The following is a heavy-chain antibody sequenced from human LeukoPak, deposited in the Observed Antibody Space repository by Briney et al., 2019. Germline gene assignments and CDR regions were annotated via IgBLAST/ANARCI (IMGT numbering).Heavy chain of an antibody. J-gene: IGHJ1*01. CDR3: GGDGYCNSGSCYGGFVQY. CDR1: GFGFSHYS. CDR2: ISSDGTNE. D-gene: IGHD2-15*01. V-gene: IGHV3-30-3*01. Sequence: PGGSLRLSCAASGFGFSHYSMHWVRQAPGKGLEWVARISSDGTNEDYADCVKGRFTISRDNSKNTLNLQMSGLGVDDTALYYCGGDGYCNSGSCYGGFVQYWGQGTLVIVSS.